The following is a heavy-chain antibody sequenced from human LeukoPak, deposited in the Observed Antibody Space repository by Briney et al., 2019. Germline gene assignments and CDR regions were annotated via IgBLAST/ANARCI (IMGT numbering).Heavy chain of an antibody. D-gene: IGHD2-2*01. Sequence: SETLSLTCTVSGGSISSSSYYWGWIRQPPGKGLEWIGSIYYSGSTYYNPSLKSRVTISVDTSKNQFSLKLSSVTAADTAVYYCARQGYCSSTSCSSYYYYYMDVWGKGTTVTVSS. CDR1: GGSISSSSYY. CDR3: ARQGYCSSTSCSSYYYYYMDV. V-gene: IGHV4-39*01. CDR2: IYYSGST. J-gene: IGHJ6*03.